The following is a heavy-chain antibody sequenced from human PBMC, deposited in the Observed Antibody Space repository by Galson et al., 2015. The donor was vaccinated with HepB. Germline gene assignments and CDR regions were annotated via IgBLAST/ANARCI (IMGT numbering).Heavy chain of an antibody. Sequence: SVKVSCKASGYTFTSYYMHWVRQAPGQGLEWMGIINPSGGSTSYALKFQGRVTMTRDTSTSTVYMELSSLRSEDTAVYYCARGPGGRSYYYYYMDVWGKGTTVTVSS. V-gene: IGHV1-46*03. D-gene: IGHD2-15*01. CDR3: ARGPGGRSYYYYYMDV. CDR2: INPSGGST. CDR1: GYTFTSYY. J-gene: IGHJ6*03.